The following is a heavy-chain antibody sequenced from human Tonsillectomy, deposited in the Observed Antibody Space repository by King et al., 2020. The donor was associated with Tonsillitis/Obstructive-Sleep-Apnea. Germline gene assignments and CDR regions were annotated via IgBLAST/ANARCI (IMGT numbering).Heavy chain of an antibody. CDR1: GGSFSGYY. D-gene: IGHD2-8*02. Sequence: VQLQQWGAGLLKPSETLSLTCAVYGGSFSGYYWSWIRQPPGKGLEWIGEINHSGSTNYNPSLKSRVTISEDTSKNQFSLKLSSVTAADTAVYYCARVVSGGNEYFDYWGQGTLVTVSS. V-gene: IGHV4-34*01. CDR2: INHSGST. CDR3: ARVVSGGNEYFDY. J-gene: IGHJ4*02.